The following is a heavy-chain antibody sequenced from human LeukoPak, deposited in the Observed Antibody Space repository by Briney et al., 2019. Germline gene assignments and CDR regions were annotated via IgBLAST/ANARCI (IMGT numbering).Heavy chain of an antibody. V-gene: IGHV3-23*01. CDR2: ISGSGGST. J-gene: IGHJ1*01. CDR1: GFTFSRYG. CDR3: AKDGQTGEWELEH. D-gene: IGHD7-27*01. Sequence: GGSLRLSCAASGFTFSRYGMHWVRQAPGKGLEWVSAISGSGGSTYYADSVKGRFTISRDNPKNTLYLQMNSLRADDTAIYYCAKDGQTGEWELEHWGQGTLVTVSS.